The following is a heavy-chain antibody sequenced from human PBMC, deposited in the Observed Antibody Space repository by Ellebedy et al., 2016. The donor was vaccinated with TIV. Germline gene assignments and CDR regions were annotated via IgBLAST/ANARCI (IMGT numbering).Heavy chain of an antibody. D-gene: IGHD7-27*01. CDR2: IYYSGST. Sequence: MPSETLSLTCTVSGGSTSSYYWSWIRQPPGKGLEWIGYIYYSGSTNYNPSLKSRVTISVDTSKNQFSLKLSSVTAADTAVYYCARDLTGLNWFDPWGQGTLVTVSS. V-gene: IGHV4-59*01. CDR1: GGSTSSYY. CDR3: ARDLTGLNWFDP. J-gene: IGHJ5*02.